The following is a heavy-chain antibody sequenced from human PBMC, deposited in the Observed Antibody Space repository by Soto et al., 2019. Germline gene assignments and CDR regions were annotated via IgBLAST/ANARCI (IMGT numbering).Heavy chain of an antibody. CDR1: GFTVSSNY. D-gene: IGHD6-13*01. Sequence: GGSLRLSCAASGFTVSSNYMSWVRQAPGKGLEWVSVIYSGGSTYYADSVKGRFTISRDNSKNSLYLQMNSLRAEDTAVYYCAREAPSSSWYGGYYYYGMDVWGQGTTVTVSS. CDR3: AREAPSSSWYGGYYYYGMDV. J-gene: IGHJ6*02. CDR2: IYSGGST. V-gene: IGHV3-66*01.